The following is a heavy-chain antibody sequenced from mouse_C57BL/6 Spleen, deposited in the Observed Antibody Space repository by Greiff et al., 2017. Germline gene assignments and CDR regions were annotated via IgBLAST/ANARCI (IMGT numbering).Heavy chain of an antibody. Sequence: EVQLQQSGGGLVQPGGSLKLSCAASGFTFSDYYMYWVRQTPEKRLEWVAYISNGGGSTYYPDTVKGRFTISRDNAKNTLYLQMSRLKSEDTAMYYCARRKAGYYAMDYWGQGTSVTVSS. V-gene: IGHV5-12*01. J-gene: IGHJ4*01. CDR1: GFTFSDYY. CDR2: ISNGGGST. CDR3: ARRKAGYYAMDY.